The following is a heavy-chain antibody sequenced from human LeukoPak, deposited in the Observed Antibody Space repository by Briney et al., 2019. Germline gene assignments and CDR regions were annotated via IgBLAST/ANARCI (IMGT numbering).Heavy chain of an antibody. V-gene: IGHV3-21*01. CDR3: ARISVVSSSWLHYFDY. J-gene: IGHJ4*02. D-gene: IGHD6-13*01. Sequence: GGSLRLSCAASGFTFSSYSMNWVRQAPAKGLEWVSSISSSSSYIYYADSVKGRFTISRDNAKNSLYLQMNSLRAEDTAVYYCARISVVSSSWLHYFDYWGQGTLVTVSS. CDR1: GFTFSSYS. CDR2: ISSSSSYI.